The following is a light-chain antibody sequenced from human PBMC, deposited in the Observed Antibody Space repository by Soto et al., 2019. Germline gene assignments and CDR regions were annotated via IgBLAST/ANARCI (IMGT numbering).Light chain of an antibody. CDR1: SGHSNYA. V-gene: IGLV4-69*01. Sequence: QLVLTQSPSASASLGASVKLTCTLSSGHSNYAIAWHQQQPEKAPRYLMKVNSDGSHSKGAGIPDRFSGSSSGAERYLTISSLQSEDEADYYCQTWGTGIQVFGGGTKVTVL. CDR2: VNSDGSH. CDR3: QTWGTGIQV. J-gene: IGLJ3*02.